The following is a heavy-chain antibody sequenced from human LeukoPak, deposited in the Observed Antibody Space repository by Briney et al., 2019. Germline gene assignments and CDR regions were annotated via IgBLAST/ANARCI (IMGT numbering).Heavy chain of an antibody. J-gene: IGHJ4*02. CDR3: ARDPGSGYFSSTASCYRLSYFDY. D-gene: IGHD2-2*01. Sequence: GRSLRLSCAASGFYLSTSAIHWVRQAPDKGLESVAVISFDGNKYYADSVTGRFTISRDNSKSMLYLQMNSLRPEDTAIYYCARDPGSGYFSSTASCYRLSYFDYWGQGTLVTVSS. V-gene: IGHV3-30*04. CDR1: GFYLSTSA. CDR2: ISFDGNK.